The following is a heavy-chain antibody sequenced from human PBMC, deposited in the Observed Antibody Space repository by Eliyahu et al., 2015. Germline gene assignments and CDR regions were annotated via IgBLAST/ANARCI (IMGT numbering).Heavy chain of an antibody. Sequence: EVQLVESGGGLVQPGGSLRLSXAASGFTXSSYEMNWVRQAPGKGLGWVSYISSSGSTIYYADSVKGRFTISRDNAKNSLYLQMNSLRAEDTAVYYCAREHYDFWSGYLDYWGQGTLVTVSS. CDR2: ISSSGSTI. D-gene: IGHD3-3*01. J-gene: IGHJ4*02. CDR1: GFTXSSYE. CDR3: AREHYDFWSGYLDY. V-gene: IGHV3-48*03.